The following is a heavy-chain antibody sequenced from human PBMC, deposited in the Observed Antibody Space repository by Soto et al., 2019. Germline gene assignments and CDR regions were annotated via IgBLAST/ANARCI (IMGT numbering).Heavy chain of an antibody. CDR2: ISAYNGNT. V-gene: IGHV1-18*01. J-gene: IGHJ4*02. CDR3: ARDAYYESSGYPRD. Sequence: QVQLVQSGAEVKKPGASVKVSCKASGYTFTSYGISWVRQAPGQGLEWMGWISAYNGNTNYAQKLQGRVPLTTDTPTSVANLELGSLRSDDTAVYYCARDAYYESSGYPRDWGQGNLVTVSS. D-gene: IGHD3-22*01. CDR1: GYTFTSYG.